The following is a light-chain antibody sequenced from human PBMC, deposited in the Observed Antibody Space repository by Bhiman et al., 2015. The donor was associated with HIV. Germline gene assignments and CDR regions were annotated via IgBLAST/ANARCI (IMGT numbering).Light chain of an antibody. V-gene: IGLV1-44*01. CDR3: SSLTSSITYV. CDR1: SSNIGSTT. CDR2: SKN. J-gene: IGLJ1*01. Sequence: QSVLTQPPSASGTPGQRVTISCSGSSSNIGSTTVNWYQQLPGTAPKLLIYSKNQRPSGVPDRFSGSKSGTSASLVISGLQSEDEADYYCSSLTSSITYVFGTGTNVTVL.